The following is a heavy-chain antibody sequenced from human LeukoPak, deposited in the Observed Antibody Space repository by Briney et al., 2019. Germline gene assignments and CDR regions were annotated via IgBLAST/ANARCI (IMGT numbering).Heavy chain of an antibody. CDR2: ISYDGSNK. CDR3: AKDKAWGAVAKTFDY. D-gene: IGHD6-19*01. Sequence: GGSLRLSCAASGFTFSSYAMHWVRQAPGKGLEWVAVISYDGSNKYYADSVKGRFTISRDNSKNTLYLQMNSLRAEDTAVYYCAKDKAWGAVAKTFDYWGQGTLVTVSS. CDR1: GFTFSSYA. J-gene: IGHJ4*02. V-gene: IGHV3-30*04.